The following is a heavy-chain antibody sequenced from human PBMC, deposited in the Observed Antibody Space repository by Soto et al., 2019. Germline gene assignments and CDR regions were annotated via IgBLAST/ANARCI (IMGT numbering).Heavy chain of an antibody. CDR3: AKDEAAHTLRP. J-gene: IGHJ5*02. D-gene: IGHD6-13*01. CDR2: ISPYNGNT. V-gene: IGHV1-18*01. CDR1: GYTFTSYG. Sequence: QVQLVQSGAEVKKPGASVKVSCKASGYTFTSYGISWVRQAPGQGLEWMGWISPYNGNTNYAQKLQGKVTMTTDTTTSTAYMDQRSLRADDTAVYCCAKDEAAHTLRPWGQGILVTVSS.